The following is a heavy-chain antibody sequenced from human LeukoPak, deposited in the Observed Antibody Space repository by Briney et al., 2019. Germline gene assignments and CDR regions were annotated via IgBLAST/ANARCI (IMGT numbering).Heavy chain of an antibody. V-gene: IGHV3-21*01. Sequence: GGSLRLSCTASGFTFGDYAMNWVRQPPGKGLEWVSSISSSSGYIYYADSVRGRFTISRDNARNSLYLQMNSLRAEDTAIYYCVRDDYSGTYSFDYWGQGTLVTVSS. CDR3: VRDDYSGTYSFDY. CDR1: GFTFGDYA. D-gene: IGHD1-26*01. J-gene: IGHJ4*02. CDR2: ISSSSGYI.